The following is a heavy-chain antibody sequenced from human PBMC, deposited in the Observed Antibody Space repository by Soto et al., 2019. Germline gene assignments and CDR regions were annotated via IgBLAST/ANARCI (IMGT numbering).Heavy chain of an antibody. Sequence: PGGSLRLSCAASGFTFSSYSMNWVRQAPGKGLEWVSSISSSSSYIYYADSVKGRFTISRDNAKNSLYLQMNSLRAEDTAVYYCATIGGYCSSTSCRLGRDYYYYYGMDVWGQGTTVTAP. D-gene: IGHD2-2*01. CDR3: ATIGGYCSSTSCRLGRDYYYYYGMDV. CDR2: ISSSSSYI. V-gene: IGHV3-21*01. CDR1: GFTFSSYS. J-gene: IGHJ6*02.